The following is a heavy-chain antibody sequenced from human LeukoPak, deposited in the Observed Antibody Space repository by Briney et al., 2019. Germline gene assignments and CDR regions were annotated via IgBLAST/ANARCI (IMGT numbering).Heavy chain of an antibody. CDR1: GGSISASNW. V-gene: IGHV4-4*02. D-gene: IGHD6-19*01. Sequence: PSGTLSLTCGVSGGSISASNWWSWVRQSPGKGLEWIGGIYHSGSTNYNPSLKSRVTISVDKSKNQLSLKLNSVTAADTAVYYCARTPRMAVAGKYNYSGMDVWGQGTTVTVSS. CDR3: ARTPRMAVAGKYNYSGMDV. J-gene: IGHJ6*02. CDR2: IYHSGST.